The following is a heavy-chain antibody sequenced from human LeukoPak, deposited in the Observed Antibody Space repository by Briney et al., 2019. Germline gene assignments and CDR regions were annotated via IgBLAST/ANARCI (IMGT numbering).Heavy chain of an antibody. J-gene: IGHJ5*02. D-gene: IGHD6-6*01. CDR3: ARDLVAARPGWFDP. CDR2: IKQDGSEK. CDR1: GFTFSSYC. Sequence: PGGSLTLSCAASGFTFSSYCMSWVRQAPGKGLEWVANIKQDGSEKYYVVSVKGRLSISRDNAKNSLYLQMNSLRAEDTAVYDCARDLVAARPGWFDPWGQGTLVTVSS. V-gene: IGHV3-7*01.